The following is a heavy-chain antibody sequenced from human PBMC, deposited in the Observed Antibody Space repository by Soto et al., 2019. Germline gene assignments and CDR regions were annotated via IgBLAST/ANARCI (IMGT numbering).Heavy chain of an antibody. V-gene: IGHV4-30-4*01. CDR3: ARGAYYYDSSGYYVYYFDY. J-gene: IGHJ4*02. Sequence: SETLSLTCTVSGGSISSGDYYWSWIRQPQGKGLEWIGYIYYSGSTYYNPSLKSRVTISVDTSKNQFSLKLSSVTAADTAVYYCARGAYYYDSSGYYVYYFDYWGQGTLVTVS. D-gene: IGHD3-22*01. CDR2: IYYSGST. CDR1: GGSISSGDYY.